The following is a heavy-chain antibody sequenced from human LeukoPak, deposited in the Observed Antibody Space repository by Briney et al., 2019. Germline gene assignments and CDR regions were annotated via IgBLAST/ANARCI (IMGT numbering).Heavy chain of an antibody. D-gene: IGHD2-2*01. CDR2: INHSGST. CDR3: ARNFQYFDVPDY. Sequence: SETLSLTCAVYGGSFSGYYWSWIRQPPGKGLEWIGEINHSGSTNYNPSLKSRVTISVDTSKNQFSLKLSAVTAADTAVYYCARNFQYFDVPDYWGQGTLVTVSS. J-gene: IGHJ4*02. CDR1: GGSFSGYY. V-gene: IGHV4-34*01.